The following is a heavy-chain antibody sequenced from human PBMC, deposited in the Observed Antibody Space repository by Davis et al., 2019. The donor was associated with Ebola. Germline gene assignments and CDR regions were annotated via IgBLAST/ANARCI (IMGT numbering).Heavy chain of an antibody. CDR2: IGTAGDT. V-gene: IGHV3-13*01. D-gene: IGHD6-6*01. J-gene: IGHJ4*02. CDR1: GFTFSSYD. CDR3: ARAHFGRSSFDY. Sequence: GESPKISCAASGFTFSSYDMHWVRQVTGKGLEWVSAIGTAGDTYYPGSVKGRFTISRENAKNSLYLQMNSLRAGDTAVYYCARAHFGRSSFDYWGQGTLVTVSS.